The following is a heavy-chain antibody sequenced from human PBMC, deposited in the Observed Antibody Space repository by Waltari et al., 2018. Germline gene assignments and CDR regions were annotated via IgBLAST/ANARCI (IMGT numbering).Heavy chain of an antibody. V-gene: IGHV2-70*04. Sequence: QVTLKESGPALVKPTQTLTLTCTFSWCSLSTSGTRLRWLRQPPVKALEWLERIDWDDDKFYSTSLKTRLTISKDTSKNQVVLTMTNMDPVDTATYYCARMREGDYFDYWGQGTLVTVSS. CDR3: ARMREGDYFDY. CDR1: WCSLSTSGTR. J-gene: IGHJ4*02. D-gene: IGHD1-26*01. CDR2: IDWDDDK.